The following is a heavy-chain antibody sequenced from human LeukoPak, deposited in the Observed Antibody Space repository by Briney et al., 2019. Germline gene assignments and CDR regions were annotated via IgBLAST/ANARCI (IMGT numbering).Heavy chain of an antibody. D-gene: IGHD4-17*01. CDR3: ARDLAVTTGNFDY. J-gene: IGHJ4*02. Sequence: GGSLRLSCAASGFTFSSYSMTWVRQAPGKGLEWVSSISSSSSYIYYADSVKGRFTISRDNAKNSLYLQMNSLRAEDTAVYYCARDLAVTTGNFDYWGQGTLVTVSS. V-gene: IGHV3-21*01. CDR1: GFTFSSYS. CDR2: ISSSSSYI.